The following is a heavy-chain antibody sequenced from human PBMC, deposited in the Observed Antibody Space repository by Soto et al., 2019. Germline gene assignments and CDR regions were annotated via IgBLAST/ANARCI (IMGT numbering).Heavy chain of an antibody. CDR1: VASISSGGYY. CDR3: ARESKYDTSGYPPWFAP. J-gene: IGHJ5*02. CDR2: IYYSGST. Sequence: QVQLQESGPGLVKPSQTLSLTCTVSVASISSGGYYWSWIRQHPGEGLEWIGYIYYSGSTSYNPSLKSRVTISVDTSKNQFSLKLSSVTDADTAVYYCARESKYDTSGYPPWFAPWCQGTLVTVSS. D-gene: IGHD3-22*01. V-gene: IGHV4-31*03.